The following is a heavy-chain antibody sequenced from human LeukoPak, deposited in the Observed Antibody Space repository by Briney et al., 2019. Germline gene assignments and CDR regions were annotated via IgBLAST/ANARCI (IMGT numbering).Heavy chain of an antibody. CDR2: ISGRDDST. CDR1: GFTFSSYA. D-gene: IGHD6-19*01. J-gene: IGHJ4*02. V-gene: IGHV3-23*01. CDR3: AKLVAVAGRNY. Sequence: GGSLRLSCAAPGFTFSSYAMSWVRQAPGKGLEWVSAISGRDDSTYYADSVKGRFTFSRDNSKNTLYLQMNSLRAEDTAVYYCAKLVAVAGRNYWGQGTLVTVSS.